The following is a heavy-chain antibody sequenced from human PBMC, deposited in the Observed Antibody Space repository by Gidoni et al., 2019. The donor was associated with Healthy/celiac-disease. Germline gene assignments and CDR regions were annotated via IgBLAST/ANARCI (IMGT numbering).Heavy chain of an antibody. CDR1: GGSISSYY. CDR2: IYYSGST. D-gene: IGHD3-16*01. J-gene: IGHJ4*02. CDR3: ARHAGEPSYFDY. Sequence: QVQLQESGPGLVKPSETLSLTCTVSGGSISSYYWSWIRQPPGKGLEWIGYIYYSGSTNYNPSLKSRVTISVDTSKNQFSLKLSSVTAADTAVYYCARHAGEPSYFDYWGQGTLVTVSS. V-gene: IGHV4-59*08.